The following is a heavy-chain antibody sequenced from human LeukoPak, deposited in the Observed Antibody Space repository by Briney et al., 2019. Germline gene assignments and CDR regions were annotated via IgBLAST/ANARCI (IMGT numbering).Heavy chain of an antibody. CDR1: GFTFSSYE. V-gene: IGHV3-48*03. Sequence: PSGGSLRLSCAASGFTFSSYEMNWVRQAPGKGLEWVSYISSSTSTIYYADSVKGRFTISRDNAKNSLYLQMNSLRAEDTAVYYCARDSSEEWGEISDAFDIWGQGTMVTVSS. CDR2: ISSSTSTI. J-gene: IGHJ3*02. CDR3: ARDSSEEWGEISDAFDI. D-gene: IGHD3-16*01.